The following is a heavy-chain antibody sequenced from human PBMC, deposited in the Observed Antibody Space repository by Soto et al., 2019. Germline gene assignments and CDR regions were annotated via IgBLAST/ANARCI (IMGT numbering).Heavy chain of an antibody. Sequence: PSETLSLTCNVSGGYVSSFYWSWIRQPPGKGLEWIGYIYYNGNTNCDPALKSRVTLSADTAKNEFSLKLSSVTAADTAVYYCARVAGWSPEDAFDIWGQGTMVTVSS. CDR2: IYYNGNT. J-gene: IGHJ3*02. D-gene: IGHD6-19*01. V-gene: IGHV4-59*02. CDR3: ARVAGWSPEDAFDI. CDR1: GGYVSSFY.